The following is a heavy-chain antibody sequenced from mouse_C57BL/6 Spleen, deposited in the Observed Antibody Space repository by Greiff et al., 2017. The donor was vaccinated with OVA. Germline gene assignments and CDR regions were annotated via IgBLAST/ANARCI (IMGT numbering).Heavy chain of an antibody. V-gene: IGHV1-55*01. J-gene: IGHJ4*01. D-gene: IGHD2-5*01. Sequence: QVQLQQSGAELVKPGASVKMSCKASGYTFTSYWITWVKQRPGQGLEWIGDIYPGSGSTNYNEKFKSKATLTVDTSSSTAYMQLSSLTSEDSAVYYCARKGSYYSNYSYAMDYWGQGTSVTVSS. CDR1: GYTFTSYW. CDR2: IYPGSGST. CDR3: ARKGSYYSNYSYAMDY.